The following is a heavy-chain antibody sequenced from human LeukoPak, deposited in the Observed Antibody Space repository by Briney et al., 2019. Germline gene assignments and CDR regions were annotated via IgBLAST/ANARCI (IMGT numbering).Heavy chain of an antibody. CDR2: INPNSGGT. CDR3: ASSAAAGNPFDY. D-gene: IGHD6-13*01. V-gene: IGHV1-2*02. J-gene: IGHJ4*02. CDR1: GGTLSSYA. Sequence: ASVKVSCKASGGTLSSYAISWVRQAPGQGLEWMGWINPNSGGTNYAQKFQGRVTMTRDTSISTAYMELSRLRSDDTAVYYCASSAAAGNPFDYWGQGTLVTVSS.